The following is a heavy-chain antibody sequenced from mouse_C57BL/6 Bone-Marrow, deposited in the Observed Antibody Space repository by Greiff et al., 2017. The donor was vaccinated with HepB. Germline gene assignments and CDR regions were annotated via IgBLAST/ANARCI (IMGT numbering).Heavy chain of an antibody. Sequence: QVQLQQPGAELVKPGASVKLSCKASGYTFTSYWMQWVKQRPGQGLEWIGEIDPSDSYTNYNQKFKGKATLTVDTSSSAAYMQLSSLTSEDSAVYYCARVGFTTTMDYWGQGTSVTVSS. J-gene: IGHJ4*01. CDR3: ARVGFTTTMDY. CDR2: IDPSDSYT. V-gene: IGHV1-50*01. CDR1: GYTFTSYW. D-gene: IGHD1-1*01.